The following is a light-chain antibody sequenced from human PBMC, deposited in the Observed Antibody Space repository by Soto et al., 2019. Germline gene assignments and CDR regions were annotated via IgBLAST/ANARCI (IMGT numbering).Light chain of an antibody. V-gene: IGKV3-15*01. CDR1: QSVSSN. J-gene: IGKJ3*01. Sequence: EIVMTQSPATLSVSPGERATLSCRASQSVSSNLAWYQQKPGQAPRLLIYGASTRATGIPARFSGSGSGTEFTPIISSLQSEDVAVYYCQQYNNWPPWFTFGPGTKVDIK. CDR2: GAS. CDR3: QQYNNWPPWFT.